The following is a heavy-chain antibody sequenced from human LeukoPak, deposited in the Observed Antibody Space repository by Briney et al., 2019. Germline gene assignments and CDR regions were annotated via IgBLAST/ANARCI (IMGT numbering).Heavy chain of an antibody. V-gene: IGHV1-46*01. CDR3: ARASGMTTEFDY. J-gene: IGHJ4*02. CDR2: IYPRDGST. CDR1: GYTFTSNY. D-gene: IGHD4-11*01. Sequence: ASVKVSCKASGYTFTSNYIHWVRQAPGQGLEWMGMIYPRDGSTSYAQKFQGRVTVTRDTSTSTVYMELSSLRSEDTAVYYCARASGMTTEFDYWGQGTLVTVSS.